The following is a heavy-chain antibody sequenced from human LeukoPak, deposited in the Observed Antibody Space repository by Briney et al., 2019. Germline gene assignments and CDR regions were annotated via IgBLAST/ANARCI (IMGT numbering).Heavy chain of an antibody. D-gene: IGHD2-8*01. J-gene: IGHJ3*02. V-gene: IGHV4-39*07. CDR3: ARVNGVLDAFDI. CDR2: IYYGGST. Sequence: SETLSLTCTVSGGSISSSSYYWGWIRQPPGKGLEWIGSIYYGGSTYYNPSLKSRVTISVDTSKNQFSLKLSSVTAADTAVYYCARVNGVLDAFDIWGQGTMVTVSS. CDR1: GGSISSSSYY.